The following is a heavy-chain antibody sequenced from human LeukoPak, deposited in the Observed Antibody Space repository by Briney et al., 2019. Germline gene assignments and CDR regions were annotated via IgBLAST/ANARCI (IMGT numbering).Heavy chain of an antibody. CDR1: GFTVSTNY. CDR2: IDNDGST. D-gene: IGHD2-8*01. J-gene: IGHJ4*02. V-gene: IGHV3-66*01. CDR3: ARMYATGHFDF. Sequence: PGGSLRLSCAASGFTVSTNYMTWVRQAPGKGLEWVSVIDNDGSTYLADSVKGRFTISRDISKNTLSLQMNSLRAEDTAVYYCARMYATGHFDFWGQGTLVTVSS.